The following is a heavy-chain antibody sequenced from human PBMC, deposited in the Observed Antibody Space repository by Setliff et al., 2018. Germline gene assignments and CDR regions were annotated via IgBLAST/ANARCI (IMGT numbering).Heavy chain of an antibody. J-gene: IGHJ5*02. Sequence: GGSLRLSCAASGFIFSGYWMHWVRQAPGKGLMWVSRMHSDDRSITYADSVKGRFTISRDNAKNMLYLQMNSLRAEDTAVYYCASFIIGGWQNWFDPWGHGTLVTVSS. CDR3: ASFIIGGWQNWFDP. CDR1: GFIFSGYW. D-gene: IGHD6-19*01. CDR2: MHSDDRSI. V-gene: IGHV3-74*03.